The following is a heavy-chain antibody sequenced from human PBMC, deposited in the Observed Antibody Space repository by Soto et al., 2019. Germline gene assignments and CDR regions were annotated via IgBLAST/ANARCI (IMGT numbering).Heavy chain of an antibody. CDR1: GFTFSSYS. CDR3: ARDGGYDFWSGYYTYDY. D-gene: IGHD3-3*01. J-gene: IGHJ4*02. CDR2: ISSSSSYI. V-gene: IGHV3-21*01. Sequence: GGSLRLSCAASGFTFSSYSMNWVRQAPGKGLEWVSSISSSSSYIYYADSVKGRFTISRDNAKNSLYLQMNSLRAEDTAVYYCARDGGYDFWSGYYTYDYWGQGTLVTVSS.